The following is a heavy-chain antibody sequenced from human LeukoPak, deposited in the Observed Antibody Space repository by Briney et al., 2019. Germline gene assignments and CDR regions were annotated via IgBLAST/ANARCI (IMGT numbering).Heavy chain of an antibody. CDR3: ARDEVLHSGSYYPLHYGMDV. CDR2: IYHSGST. J-gene: IGHJ6*02. V-gene: IGHV4-4*02. CDR1: GGSISSSNW. Sequence: SETLSPTCAVSGGSISSSNWWSWVRQPPGKGLEWIGEIYHSGSTNYNPSLKSRVTISVDKSKNQFSLKLSSVTAADTAVYYCARDEVLHSGSYYPLHYGMDVWGQGTTVTVSS. D-gene: IGHD1-26*01.